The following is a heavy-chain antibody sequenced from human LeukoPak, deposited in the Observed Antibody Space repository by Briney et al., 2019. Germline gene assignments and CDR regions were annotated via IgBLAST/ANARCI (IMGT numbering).Heavy chain of an antibody. CDR3: ARGGFRGVTWNWLDP. D-gene: IGHD3-10*01. CDR2: VAGAGDT. CDR1: GFTFGSYD. Sequence: GGSLRLSCAASGFTFGSYDMHWVRQATGRGLEWVSGVAGAGDTYYADSVKGRFTISRAHGKNSLSLQMKSLRARDTAVYYCARGGFRGVTWNWLDPWGQGTLVTVSS. J-gene: IGHJ5*02. V-gene: IGHV3-13*01.